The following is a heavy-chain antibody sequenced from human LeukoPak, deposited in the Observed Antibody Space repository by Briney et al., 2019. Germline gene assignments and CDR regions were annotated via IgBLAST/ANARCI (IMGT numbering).Heavy chain of an antibody. V-gene: IGHV3-30*04. CDR2: TSYDGSNK. J-gene: IGHJ5*02. D-gene: IGHD4-17*01. CDR1: GFTFSSYA. CDR3: ARNQDPYGDYSRNWFDP. Sequence: GGSLRLSCAASGFTFSSYAMHWVRQAPGKGLEWVAVTSYDGSNKYYAESVKARFTISRDNSKNTLYLQMNSLRAEDTAVYYCARNQDPYGDYSRNWFDPWGQGTLVTVTS.